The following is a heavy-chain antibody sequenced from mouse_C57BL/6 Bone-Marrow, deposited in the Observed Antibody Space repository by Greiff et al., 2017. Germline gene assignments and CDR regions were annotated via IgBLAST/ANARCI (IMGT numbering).Heavy chain of an antibody. CDR2: INYDGSST. J-gene: IGHJ3*01. CDR3: ARDGYYVPCAY. CDR1: GFTFSDYY. D-gene: IGHD2-3*01. Sequence: EVKLVESEGGLVQPGSSMKLSCTASGFTFSDYYMAWVRQVPEKGLEWVANINYDGSSTYYLDSLKSRFIISRDNAKNILYLQMSSLKSEDTATYYCARDGYYVPCAYWGQGTLVTVSA. V-gene: IGHV5-16*01.